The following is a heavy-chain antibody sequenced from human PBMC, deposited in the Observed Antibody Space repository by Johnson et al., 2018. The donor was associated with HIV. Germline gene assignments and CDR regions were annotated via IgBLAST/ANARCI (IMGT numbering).Heavy chain of an antibody. V-gene: IGHV3-7*01. CDR1: GFTFSSYW. CDR3: AKDKAVVTALYDAFDI. D-gene: IGHD2-21*02. Sequence: MQLVESGGGLVQPGGSLRLSCAASGFTFSSYWMSWVRQAPGKGLEWVANIKQDGSEKYYVDSVKGRFTISRDNAKNSLYLQMNSLRAEDTVLYYCAKDKAVVTALYDAFDIWGHGTMVTVSS. J-gene: IGHJ3*02. CDR2: IKQDGSEK.